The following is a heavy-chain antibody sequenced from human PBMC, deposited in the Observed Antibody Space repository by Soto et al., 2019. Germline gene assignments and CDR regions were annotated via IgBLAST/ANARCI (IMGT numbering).Heavy chain of an antibody. CDR2: IIPIFGTA. D-gene: IGHD5-12*01. CDR1: GGTFSSYA. CDR3: ARDASSGYELYYYYGMDV. J-gene: IGHJ6*02. V-gene: IGHV1-69*01. Sequence: QVQLVQSGAEVKKPGSSVKVSCKASGGTFSSYAISWVRQAPGQGLEWMGGIIPIFGTANYAQKFQGRVTITADESTSTAYMELSSLRSEDTAVYYCARDASSGYELYYYYGMDVWGQGTTVTVSS.